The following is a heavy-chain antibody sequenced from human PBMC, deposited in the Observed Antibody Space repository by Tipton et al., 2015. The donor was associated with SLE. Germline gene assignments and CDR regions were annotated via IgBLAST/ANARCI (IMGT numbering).Heavy chain of an antibody. CDR1: GFTFSNYA. CDR2: ISGNGDIT. Sequence: SLRLSCAASGFTFSNYAMTWVRQAPGKGLEWVSVISGNGDITYYADSVQGRFTISRDNSKDTLYLQINSLRAEDRAVYYCALSSGKVPLGYWGQGALVTVSS. CDR3: ALSSGKVPLGY. D-gene: IGHD3-10*01. J-gene: IGHJ4*02. V-gene: IGHV3-23*01.